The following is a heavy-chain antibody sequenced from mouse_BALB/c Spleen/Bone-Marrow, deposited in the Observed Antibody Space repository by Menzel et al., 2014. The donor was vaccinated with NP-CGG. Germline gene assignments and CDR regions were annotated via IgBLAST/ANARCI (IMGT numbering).Heavy chain of an antibody. Sequence: DLVKPGASVKLSCKASGYTFTSYWINWIKQRPGQGLEWIGRIAPGGGSTYYNEMFKGKATLTVDTSSSTAYIQLSSLSSEDSAVYFCARGTMITYYYAMDYWGQGTSVTVSS. CDR3: ARGTMITYYYAMDY. V-gene: IGHV1S41*01. CDR2: IAPGGGST. CDR1: GYTFTSYW. J-gene: IGHJ4*01. D-gene: IGHD2-4*01.